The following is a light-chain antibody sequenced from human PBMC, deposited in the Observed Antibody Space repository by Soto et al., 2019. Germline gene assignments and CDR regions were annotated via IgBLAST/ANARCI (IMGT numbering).Light chain of an antibody. CDR2: GAS. V-gene: IGKV3-15*01. CDR3: QQYDNWPPWT. CDR1: QSVSIH. J-gene: IGKJ1*01. Sequence: EIVLTQSPATLSLSPGERATLSCRASQSVSIHLAWYQQKPGQAPRLLIYGASTRATDIPARFSGSGSGTDFTLTISSLQAEDFAVYYCQQYDNWPPWTFGQGTKVDIK.